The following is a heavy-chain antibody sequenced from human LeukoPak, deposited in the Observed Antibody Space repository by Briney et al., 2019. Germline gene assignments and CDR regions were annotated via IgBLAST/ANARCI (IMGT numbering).Heavy chain of an antibody. D-gene: IGHD3-10*01. CDR2: VHYSGST. CDR3: ARHKYASGSAGASDI. CDR1: SGSISSYY. J-gene: IGHJ3*02. V-gene: IGHV4-59*08. Sequence: SETLSLTCTVSSGSISSYYWSWIRQPPGKGLEWIGYVHYSGSTNYNPSLKSRVTISVDTSKNQFSLKLSSVTAADTAVYYCARHKYASGSAGASDIWVQGTMVTVSS.